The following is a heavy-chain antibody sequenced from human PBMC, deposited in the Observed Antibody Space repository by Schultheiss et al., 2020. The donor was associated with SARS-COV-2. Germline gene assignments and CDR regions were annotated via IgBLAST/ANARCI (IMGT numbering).Heavy chain of an antibody. CDR3: ARELGYSYGYTYYYSGMDV. CDR1: GGSFSGYY. D-gene: IGHD5-18*01. V-gene: IGHV4-34*01. Sequence: SETLSLTCAVYGGSFSGYYWSWIRQPPGKGLEWIGEINHSGSTNYNPSLKSRVTISVDMSKNQFFLKLSSVTAADTAVYYCARELGYSYGYTYYYSGMDVWGQGTTVTVAS. CDR2: INHSGST. J-gene: IGHJ6*02.